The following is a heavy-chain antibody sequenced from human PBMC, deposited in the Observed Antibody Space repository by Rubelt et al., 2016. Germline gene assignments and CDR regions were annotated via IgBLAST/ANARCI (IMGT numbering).Heavy chain of an antibody. D-gene: IGHD3-10*01. J-gene: IGHJ5*02. CDR1: GGSFSGYY. CDR2: INHSGST. V-gene: IGHV4-34*01. Sequence: QVQLQQWGAGLLKPSETQSLTCAVYGGSFSGYYWSWIRQPPGKGLEWIGEINHSGSTNYNPSLKSRVTISVDTSKNQFSLKLSSVTAADTAGYYCARGGRYYGSGSYQRHNWFDPWGQGTLVTVSS. CDR3: ARGGRYYGSGSYQRHNWFDP.